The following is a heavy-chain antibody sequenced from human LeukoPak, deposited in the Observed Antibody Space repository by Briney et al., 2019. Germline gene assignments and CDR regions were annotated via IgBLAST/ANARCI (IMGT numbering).Heavy chain of an antibody. J-gene: IGHJ4*02. V-gene: IGHV3-20*04. Sequence: GGSLRLSCAASGFTFDDFGMSWVRQAPGKGLEWVSGINWNGGSTGYADSVKGRFTISRDNAKNSLYLQMNSLRAEDTAVYYCARDGAAVVTYWGQGTLVTVSS. CDR2: INWNGGST. CDR3: ARDGAAVVTY. D-gene: IGHD6-13*01. CDR1: GFTFDDFG.